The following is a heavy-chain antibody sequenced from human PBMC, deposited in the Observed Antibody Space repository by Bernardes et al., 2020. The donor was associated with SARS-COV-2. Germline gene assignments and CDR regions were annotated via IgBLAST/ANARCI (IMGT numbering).Heavy chain of an antibody. CDR3: ARDPRYYGILTGYFPGSYYYYYYGMDV. D-gene: IGHD3-9*01. V-gene: IGHV3-30*02. Sequence: GGSLRPACASSGITLSSFGIHWVRQAPGKWLAWVDINPYDVVTRYYTVSVMRLVTNSRDTSSKTLYLQMNSLGAEDTAVYYCARDPRYYGILTGYFPGSYYYYYYGMDVWGQGTTVTVSS. CDR2: NPYDVVTR. CDR1: GITLSSFG. J-gene: IGHJ6*02.